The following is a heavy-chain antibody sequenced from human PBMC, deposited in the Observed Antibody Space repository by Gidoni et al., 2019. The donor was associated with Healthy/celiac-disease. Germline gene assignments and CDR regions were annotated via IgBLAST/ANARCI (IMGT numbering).Heavy chain of an antibody. CDR1: GFTFSSYS. V-gene: IGHV3-48*02. CDR2: ISSSSITI. J-gene: IGHJ3*02. CDR3: ARRAGVVRGVPDAFDI. D-gene: IGHD3-10*01. Sequence: EVQLVESGGGLVQPGGSLRLSCAASGFTFSSYSMNWVRQAPGKGLEWVSSISSSSITIYYADSVKGRFTISRDNAKNSLYLQMNSLRDEDTAVYYCARRAGVVRGVPDAFDIWGQGTMVTVSS.